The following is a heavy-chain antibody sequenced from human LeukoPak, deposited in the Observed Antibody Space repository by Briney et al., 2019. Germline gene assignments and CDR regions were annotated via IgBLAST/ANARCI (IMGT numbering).Heavy chain of an antibody. V-gene: IGHV3-7*04. CDR2: IKEDGSYK. D-gene: IGHD3-10*01. CDR3: ARVLWFGGIYYFDY. Sequence: GGSRRLSCAASGFSFRSFWMSWVRQAPGKGLEWVASIKEDGSYKYYVESVKGRFTISGENARNSLYLQMNSLRAEDTAVYYCARVLWFGGIYYFDYWGQGTLVTVSS. J-gene: IGHJ4*02. CDR1: GFSFRSFW.